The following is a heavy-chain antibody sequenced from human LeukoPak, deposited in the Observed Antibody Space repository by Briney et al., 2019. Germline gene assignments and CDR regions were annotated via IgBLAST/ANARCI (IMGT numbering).Heavy chain of an antibody. CDR2: ISGSGDST. Sequence: GGSLRLSCAASGFTVSSNYMSWVRQAPGKGLEWVSTISGSGDSTYYADSVKGRFTISRDNSKNTLFLQLNSLTAVDTATYFCAKYSLATLAFDFWGPGTMVTVSS. J-gene: IGHJ3*01. D-gene: IGHD5-24*01. CDR3: AKYSLATLAFDF. CDR1: GFTVSSNY. V-gene: IGHV3-23*01.